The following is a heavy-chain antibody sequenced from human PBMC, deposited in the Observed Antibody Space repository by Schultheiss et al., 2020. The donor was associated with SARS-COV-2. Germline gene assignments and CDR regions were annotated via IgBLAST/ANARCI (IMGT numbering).Heavy chain of an antibody. J-gene: IGHJ6*03. Sequence: SETLSLTCAVYGGSFSGYYWSWIRQPPGKGLEWIGYIYYSGSTNYNPSLKSRVTMSVDTSKNQFSLKLSSVTAADTAVYYCASQYQLLYMDVWGKGTTVTVSS. CDR2: IYYSGST. D-gene: IGHD2-2*01. V-gene: IGHV4-59*08. CDR1: GGSFSGYY. CDR3: ASQYQLLYMDV.